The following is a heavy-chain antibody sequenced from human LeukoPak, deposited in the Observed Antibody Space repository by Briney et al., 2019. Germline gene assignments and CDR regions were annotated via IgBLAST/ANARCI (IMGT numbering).Heavy chain of an antibody. Sequence: GGSLRLSCSASGFTFSNFPMHWVRQAPGKGLEYVSAVSSDGGSTYYADSVRGRFTISRDNSKNTLSLQMGSLRAEDTAVYYCVKAVLFGSVSYYADWGQGTLVTVSS. V-gene: IGHV3-64D*09. J-gene: IGHJ4*02. D-gene: IGHD3-22*01. CDR3: VKAVLFGSVSYYAD. CDR2: VSSDGGST. CDR1: GFTFSNFP.